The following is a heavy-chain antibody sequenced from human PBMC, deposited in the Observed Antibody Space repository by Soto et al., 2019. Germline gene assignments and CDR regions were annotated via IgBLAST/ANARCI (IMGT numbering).Heavy chain of an antibody. J-gene: IGHJ6*04. Sequence: SVKVSCKASGFTVSSSSVQWVRQARGQRLEWIGWIVVDSGDTNFAQKFHERVTITRDMSTRTAYMELSRLRSEDTAVYYCAAERLLYGMDVWGKGTTVTVSS. CDR1: GFTVSSSS. CDR2: IVVDSGDT. V-gene: IGHV1-58*01. CDR3: AAERLLYGMDV.